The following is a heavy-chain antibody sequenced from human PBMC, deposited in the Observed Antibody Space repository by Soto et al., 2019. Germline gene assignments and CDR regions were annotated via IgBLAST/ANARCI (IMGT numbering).Heavy chain of an antibody. CDR3: ARGYCSSTSCYEFDY. Sequence: PSDTLSLTCAVSGASIISMNWWSWVRQPPGKGLEWIGEIHHSGSTNYNPSLMSRVTISVDTSKKQFSLKLTSVTAADTAMYYCARGYCSSTSCYEFDYWGQGPLVT. D-gene: IGHD2-2*01. J-gene: IGHJ4*02. CDR1: GASIISMNW. CDR2: IHHSGST. V-gene: IGHV4-4*02.